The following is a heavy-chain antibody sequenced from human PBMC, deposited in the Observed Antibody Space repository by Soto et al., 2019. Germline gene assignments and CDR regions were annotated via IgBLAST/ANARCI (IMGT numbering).Heavy chain of an antibody. J-gene: IGHJ4*02. CDR3: ARAVWFGELFYFFDY. V-gene: IGHV4-30-4*01. CDR2: IYYSGST. D-gene: IGHD3-10*01. Sequence: SETLSLTCSVSGGSISSADYFWTWIRQSPGKGLEWIGYIYYSGSTYYNPSLKSRVTISVDTSKNQFSLKLSSVTAADTAVYYCARAVWFGELFYFFDYWGQGTLVTVSS. CDR1: GGSISSADYF.